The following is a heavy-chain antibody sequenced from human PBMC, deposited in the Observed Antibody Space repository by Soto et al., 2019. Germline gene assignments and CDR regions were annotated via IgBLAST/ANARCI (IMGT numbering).Heavy chain of an antibody. CDR3: AKDPLRGSGWYGYFQH. CDR2: ISWNSGSI. V-gene: IGHV3-9*01. J-gene: IGHJ1*01. D-gene: IGHD6-19*01. Sequence: EVQLVESGGGLVQPGRSLRLSCAASGFTFDDYAMHWVRQAPGKGLEWVSGISWNSGSIGYADSVKGRFTISRDNAKNSLYLQMNSLRAEHTALYYCAKDPLRGSGWYGYFQHWGQGTLVTVSS. CDR1: GFTFDDYA.